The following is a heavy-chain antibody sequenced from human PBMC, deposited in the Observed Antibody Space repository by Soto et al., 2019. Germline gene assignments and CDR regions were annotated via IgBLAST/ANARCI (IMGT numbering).Heavy chain of an antibody. CDR1: VASISSYY. CDR3: ARSWLGQAHFDP. J-gene: IGHJ5*02. Sequence: QVQLQESGPGLVKPSETLSLTCTVSVASISSYYWSWIRRPPGKGLEWIGYVYYSGYTTYNPSIKSRVTIPMDTSKNRLYLNLSSVTAADTAEYCCARSWLGQAHFDPWGQGTLVTASS. CDR2: VYYSGYT. D-gene: IGHD6-19*01. V-gene: IGHV4-59*13.